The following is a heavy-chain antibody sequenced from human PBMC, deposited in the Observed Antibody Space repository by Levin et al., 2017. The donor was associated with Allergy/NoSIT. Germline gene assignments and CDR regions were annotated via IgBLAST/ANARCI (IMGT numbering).Heavy chain of an antibody. J-gene: IGHJ4*02. D-gene: IGHD5-24*01. Sequence: GGSLRLSCAASGFIFTNYAMSWVRQAPGKGLEWVSSISASGGSTYYADSVKGRFTISRDNSKNTLYVQVNSLRAEDTAVYYCARVKGGGHNNVAPVDYWGQGTLVTVSS. V-gene: IGHV3-23*01. CDR2: ISASGGST. CDR3: ARVKGGGHNNVAPVDY. CDR1: GFIFTNYA.